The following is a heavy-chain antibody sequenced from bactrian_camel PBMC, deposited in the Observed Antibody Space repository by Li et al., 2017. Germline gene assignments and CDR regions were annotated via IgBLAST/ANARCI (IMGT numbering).Heavy chain of an antibody. D-gene: IGHD3*01. V-gene: IGHV3S54*01. CDR3: GKGNGRWVYEFMY. J-gene: IGHJ4*01. Sequence: HVQLVESGGGSVQAGGSLRLSCAYSGITNNRNLMGWFRQAPGKEREGVARIYTGSGNTYYADSVKGRFTSSHDNAKNTLYLQLNSLKTEDTALYYCGKGNGRWVYEFMYWGQGTQVTVS. CDR1: GITNNRNL. CDR2: IYTGSGNT.